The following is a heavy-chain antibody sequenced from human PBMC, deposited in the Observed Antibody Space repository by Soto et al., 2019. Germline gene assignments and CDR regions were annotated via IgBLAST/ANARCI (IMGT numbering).Heavy chain of an antibody. J-gene: IGHJ4*02. CDR3: ASAVVVVITPPQYFFNY. CDR2: IYYSGST. Sequence: SETLSLTCTVSGGSISRGDYYWSWIRQHPGKGLEWIGYIYYSGSTYYNPSLKSRVTISVDTSKNHFSLKLSSVTAADTAVYYCASAVVVVITPPQYFFNYWGQGTLVTVSS. CDR1: GGSISRGDYY. D-gene: IGHD3-22*01. V-gene: IGHV4-31*03.